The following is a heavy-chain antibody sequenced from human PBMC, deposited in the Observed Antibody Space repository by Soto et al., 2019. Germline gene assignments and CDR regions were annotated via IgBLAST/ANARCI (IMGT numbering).Heavy chain of an antibody. J-gene: IGHJ4*02. CDR2: ISYDGRVK. CDR3: ARDFIVGAPDYFDY. CDR1: GFTFSDYP. Sequence: PGGSLRLSCAASGFTFSDYPMHWVRQAPGKGLEWVAVISYDGRVKYYVDSVKGRFTISRDDSKNTLYLQMNSLRVDDTAVYYCARDFIVGAPDYFDYWGQGTLFTVS. D-gene: IGHD1-26*01. V-gene: IGHV3-30*04.